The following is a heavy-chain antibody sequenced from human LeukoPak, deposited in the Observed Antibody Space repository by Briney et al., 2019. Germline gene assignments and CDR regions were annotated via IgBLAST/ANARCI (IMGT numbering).Heavy chain of an antibody. CDR2: IYHSGST. CDR1: GYSISSGYY. J-gene: IGHJ6*03. CDR3: ARLAGPYGSGNGVGDYYYYMDV. D-gene: IGHD3-10*01. Sequence: SETLSLTCTVSGYSISSGYYWGWLRQPPGKGLEWIGSIYHSGSTYYKPSLKSRVTISVDTSKNQFSLKLSSVTAADTAVYYCARLAGPYGSGNGVGDYYYYMDVWGKGTTVTVSS. V-gene: IGHV4-38-2*02.